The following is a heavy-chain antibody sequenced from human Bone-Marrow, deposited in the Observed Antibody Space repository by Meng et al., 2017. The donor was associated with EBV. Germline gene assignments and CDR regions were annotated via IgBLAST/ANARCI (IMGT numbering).Heavy chain of an antibody. CDR3: ARVRAVADQRGSFDY. J-gene: IGHJ4*02. D-gene: IGHD6-19*01. Sequence: GQRVQAGAEVKKPGASVKVSCKASGYTFTSYYMHWVRQAPGQGLEWMRIINPSGGSTSYAQKFQGRVTMTRDTPTSTVYMELSSLRSEDTAVYYCARVRAVADQRGSFDYWGQGTLVTVSS. CDR1: GYTFTSYY. V-gene: IGHV1-46*01. CDR2: INPSGGST.